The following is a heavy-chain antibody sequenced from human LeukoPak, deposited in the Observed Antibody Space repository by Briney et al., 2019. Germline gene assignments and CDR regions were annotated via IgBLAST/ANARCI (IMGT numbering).Heavy chain of an antibody. J-gene: IGHJ3*02. D-gene: IGHD4-17*01. CDR2: IYYSGST. CDR1: GGSISSYY. Sequence: SETLSLTCTVSGGSISSYYWSWIRQPPGKGLEWIGYIYYSGSTNYNPSLKSRVTISVDTSKNQFSPKLSSVTAADTAVYYCAREGWDYGDYVAFDIWGQGTMVTVSS. CDR3: AREGWDYGDYVAFDI. V-gene: IGHV4-59*01.